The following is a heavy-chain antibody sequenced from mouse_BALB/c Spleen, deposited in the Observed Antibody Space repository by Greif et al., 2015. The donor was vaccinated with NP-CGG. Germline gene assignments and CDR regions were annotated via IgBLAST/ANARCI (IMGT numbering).Heavy chain of an antibody. CDR1: GYTFTSYW. Sequence: DLVKPGASVKLSCKASGYTFTSYWINWIKQRPGQGLEWIGRIAPGSGSTYYNEMFKGKATLTVDTSCSTAYVQLSSLSSEDSAVYFCARGYGSYWYFDVWGAGTTVTVSS. V-gene: IGHV1S41*01. D-gene: IGHD2-14*01. J-gene: IGHJ1*01. CDR3: ARGYGSYWYFDV. CDR2: IAPGSGST.